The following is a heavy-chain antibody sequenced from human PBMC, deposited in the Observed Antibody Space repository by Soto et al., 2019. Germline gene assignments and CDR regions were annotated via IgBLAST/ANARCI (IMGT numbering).Heavy chain of an antibody. CDR3: ARGGFGVAVANFDS. CDR1: GGSITNYY. CDR2: MYTKERT. V-gene: IGHV4-4*07. J-gene: IGHJ4*02. D-gene: IGHD6-19*01. Sequence: SETLSLTCTVSGGSITNYYWSWIRQPAGKGLEWIGRMYTKERTNYNLSFKSRVTMSVDTSKNQFSLKLNAVTAADTAVYYCARGGFGVAVANFDSWGQGTLVTVSS.